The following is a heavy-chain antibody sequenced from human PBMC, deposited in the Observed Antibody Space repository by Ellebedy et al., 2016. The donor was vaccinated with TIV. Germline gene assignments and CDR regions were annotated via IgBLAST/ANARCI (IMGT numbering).Heavy chain of an antibody. J-gene: IGHJ4*02. CDR3: ARRPYSSGPGNLLIDY. V-gene: IGHV1-46*01. D-gene: IGHD6-19*01. CDR1: GYTFTSYY. CDR2: INPSGGST. Sequence: ASVKVSXXASGYTFTSYYMHWVRQAPGQGLEWMGIINPSGGSTSYAQKFQGRVTMTRDTSTSTVYMELSSLRSEDTAVYYCARRPYSSGPGNLLIDYWGQGTLVTVSS.